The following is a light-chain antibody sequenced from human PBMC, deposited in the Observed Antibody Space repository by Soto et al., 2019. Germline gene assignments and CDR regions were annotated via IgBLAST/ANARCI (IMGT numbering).Light chain of an antibody. CDR3: AAWDDSLNGVL. J-gene: IGLJ2*01. CDR1: SSNIGSNA. CDR2: RDS. Sequence: QSVLTQPPSASGTPGQRVTISCSGSSSNIGSNAVDWYQHFPGTAPKVLIYRDSQRPSGVPDRFSGSKSGTSASLPISGLQSEDEADYYCAAWDDSLNGVLFGGGTKVTVL. V-gene: IGLV1-44*01.